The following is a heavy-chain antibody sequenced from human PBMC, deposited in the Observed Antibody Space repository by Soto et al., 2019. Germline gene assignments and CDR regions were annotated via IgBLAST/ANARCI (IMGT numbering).Heavy chain of an antibody. CDR2: ISGSGGTT. D-gene: IGHD6-19*01. Sequence: PGGSLRLSCAASGFTFSSYAMSWVRQAPGKGLECVSTISGSGGTTYYADSVKGRFTISRDNSKNTLYLQMSSLRAEDTAVYYCARPYSSNSNWFDPWGQGTLVTVSS. J-gene: IGHJ5*02. CDR3: ARPYSSNSNWFDP. V-gene: IGHV3-23*01. CDR1: GFTFSSYA.